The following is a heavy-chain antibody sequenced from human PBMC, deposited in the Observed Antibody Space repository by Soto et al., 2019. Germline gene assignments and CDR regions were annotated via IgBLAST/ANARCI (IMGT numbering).Heavy chain of an antibody. CDR2: ISYDGGNK. V-gene: IGHV3-30-3*01. J-gene: IGHJ6*02. CDR1: GFTFSSYA. CDR3: ARDLRGYSSSSGDYYYGMDV. Sequence: QVQLVESGGGVVQPGRSLRLSCAASGFTFSSYAMHWVRQAPGKGLEWVAVISYDGGNKYYAESLKGRFTISRDNSKNKLYLQMNSLRAEDTAVYYCARDLRGYSSSSGDYYYGMDVWGQGTTVTVS. D-gene: IGHD6-6*01.